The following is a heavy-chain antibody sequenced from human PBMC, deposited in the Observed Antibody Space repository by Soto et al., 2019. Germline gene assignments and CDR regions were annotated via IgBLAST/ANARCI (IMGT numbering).Heavy chain of an antibody. CDR2: IYYSGST. CDR1: GGSISSSSYY. CDR3: ARHQGTRGPPYYGMDV. V-gene: IGHV4-39*01. D-gene: IGHD1-1*01. Sequence: ETLSLTCTVSGGSISSSSYYWGWIRQPPGKGLEWIGSIYYSGSTYYNPSLKSRVTISVDTSKNQFSLKLSSVTAADTAVYYCARHQGTRGPPYYGMDVWGQGTTVTVS. J-gene: IGHJ6*02.